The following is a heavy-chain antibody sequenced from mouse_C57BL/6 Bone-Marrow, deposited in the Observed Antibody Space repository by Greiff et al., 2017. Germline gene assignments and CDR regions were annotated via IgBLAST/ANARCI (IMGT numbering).Heavy chain of an antibody. V-gene: IGHV5-12*01. CDR3: ARRRGYFDV. CDR2: ISNGGGST. Sequence: EVHLVESGGGLVQPGGSLKLSCAASGFTFSDYYMYWVRQTPEKRLEWVAYISNGGGSTYYPDTVKGRFTISRDNAKNTLYLQMSRLKSEVTAMYYCARRRGYFDVWGTGTTVTVSS. J-gene: IGHJ1*03. CDR1: GFTFSDYY.